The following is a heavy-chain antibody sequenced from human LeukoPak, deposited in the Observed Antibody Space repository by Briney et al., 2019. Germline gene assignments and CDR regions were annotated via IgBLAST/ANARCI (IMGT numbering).Heavy chain of an antibody. CDR3: ARGWCNYGSKTDS. Sequence: PSETLSLTCAVYGGSFSGYYWSWIRQSPGTGLEWIGEINHGGSTNYNPSLMSRVSISANSSNNHFSLRLSSVTAADTAVYYCARGWCNYGSKTDSWGQGTLVTVSS. CDR1: GGSFSGYY. CDR2: INHGGST. D-gene: IGHD3-10*01. V-gene: IGHV4-34*01. J-gene: IGHJ5*01.